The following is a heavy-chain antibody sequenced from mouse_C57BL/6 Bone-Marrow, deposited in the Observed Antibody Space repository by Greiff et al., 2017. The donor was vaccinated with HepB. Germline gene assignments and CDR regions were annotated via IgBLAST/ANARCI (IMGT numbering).Heavy chain of an antibody. CDR2: INYDGSST. D-gene: IGHD2-5*01. CDR1: GFTFSDYY. Sequence: VQLKESEGGLVQPGSSMKLSCTASGFTFSDYYMAWVRQVPEKGLEWVANINYDGSSTYYLDSLKSRFIISRDNAKNILYLQMSSLKSEDTATYYCARGAYYSNPYAMDYWGQGTSVTVSS. J-gene: IGHJ4*01. CDR3: ARGAYYSNPYAMDY. V-gene: IGHV5-16*01.